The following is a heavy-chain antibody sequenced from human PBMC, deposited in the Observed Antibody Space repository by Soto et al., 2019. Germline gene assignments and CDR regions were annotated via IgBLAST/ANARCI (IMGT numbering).Heavy chain of an antibody. CDR3: AKYRRTEAEGFTLDY. CDR2: IYYTGST. V-gene: IGHV4-59*01. Sequence: SDTRSLTCTVSGDYINNYYWSLLRQPPGKRLEWIGYIYYTGSTTYNPSLESRVTMSVDTSKNQFSLKLSSVNAADTTVYYCAKYRRTEAEGFTLDYWGRGTLVTVS. CDR1: GDYINNYY. J-gene: IGHJ4*02. D-gene: IGHD6-13*01.